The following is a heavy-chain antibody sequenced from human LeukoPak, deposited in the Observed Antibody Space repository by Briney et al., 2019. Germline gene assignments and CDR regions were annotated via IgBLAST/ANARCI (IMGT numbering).Heavy chain of an antibody. V-gene: IGHV3-30-3*01. CDR3: AKEKPRLVVTATLDY. J-gene: IGHJ4*02. D-gene: IGHD2-15*01. Sequence: GGSLRLSCAASGFTFNDYAMYWVRQAPGKGLEWVTLISYDGYDKSYADSVRGRFTISRDNSRNTLYLQMNSLRTEDTAVYYCAKEKPRLVVTATLDYWGQGTLVTVSS. CDR1: GFTFNDYA. CDR2: ISYDGYDK.